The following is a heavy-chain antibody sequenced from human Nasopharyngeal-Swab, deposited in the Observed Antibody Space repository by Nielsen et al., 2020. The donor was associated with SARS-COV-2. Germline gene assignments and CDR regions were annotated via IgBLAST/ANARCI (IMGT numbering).Heavy chain of an antibody. CDR3: VRDVAIVGATLDS. D-gene: IGHD1-26*01. CDR1: GLTISSNG. Sequence: GESLKISCAASGLTISSNGMHWVRQAPGKGLEWVAYISSSSSKSYYADSVKGRFTISRDNPKNSLYLQMNSLRHEDTAVYYCVRDVAIVGATLDSWGQGTLVTVSS. J-gene: IGHJ4*02. CDR2: ISSSSSKS. V-gene: IGHV3-48*02.